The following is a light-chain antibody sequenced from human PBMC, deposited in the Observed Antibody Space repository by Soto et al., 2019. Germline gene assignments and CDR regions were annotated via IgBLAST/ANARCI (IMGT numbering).Light chain of an antibody. CDR1: SGDVGGYEY. V-gene: IGLV2-11*01. CDR2: DVN. Sequence: QSVLTQPRSVSGSPGQSVTISCLGTSGDVGGYEYVSWYQQHPGKAPRLLIFDVNKRPSGVPDRFSGSKSGNTASLTISGLQAEDEADYYCCSYAGSYTYVFGTGTKVTVL. CDR3: CSYAGSYTYV. J-gene: IGLJ1*01.